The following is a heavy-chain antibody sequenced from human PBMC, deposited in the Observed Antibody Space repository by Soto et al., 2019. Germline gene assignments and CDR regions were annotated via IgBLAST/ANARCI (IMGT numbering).Heavy chain of an antibody. D-gene: IGHD3-22*01. CDR1: GFTFSSYS. CDR3: ARSRWYYYDSSGYYFDY. Sequence: PGGSLRLSCAASGFTFSSYSMNWVRQAPGKGLEWVSYISSSSSTIYYADSVKGRFTISRDNAKNSLYLQMNSLRDEDTAVYYCARSRWYYYDSSGYYFDYWGQGTLVTVSS. V-gene: IGHV3-48*02. CDR2: ISSSSSTI. J-gene: IGHJ4*02.